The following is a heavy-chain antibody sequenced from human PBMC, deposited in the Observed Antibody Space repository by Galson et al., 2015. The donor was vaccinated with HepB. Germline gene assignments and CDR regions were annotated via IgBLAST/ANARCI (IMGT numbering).Heavy chain of an antibody. CDR3: ARESQGGSYRRPYFEF. V-gene: IGHV4-59*01. D-gene: IGHD1-26*01. Sequence: SETLSLTCTVSGGSISSYYWSWIRQPPGKGLEWIGYIYYSGSTNYNPSLKSRVTISVDTSKNQFSLKLSSVTAADTAVYYCARESQGGSYRRPYFEFWGQGILVTVSS. CDR1: GGSISSYY. J-gene: IGHJ4*02. CDR2: IYYSGST.